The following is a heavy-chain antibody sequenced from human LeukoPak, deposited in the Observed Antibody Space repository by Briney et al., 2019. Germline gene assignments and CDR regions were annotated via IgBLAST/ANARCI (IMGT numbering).Heavy chain of an antibody. D-gene: IGHD6-19*01. CDR1: GFIFSDYY. CDR2: ISNSGSII. V-gene: IGHV3-11*04. Sequence: GGSLRLSCAASGFIFSDYYMSWIRQAPGKGLEWVSYISNSGSIIHYADSLKGRFTISRDNAKNSVYLQMNSLRAEDTAVYYCAREHLGVAAADYWGQGTLVTVSP. CDR3: AREHLGVAAADY. J-gene: IGHJ4*02.